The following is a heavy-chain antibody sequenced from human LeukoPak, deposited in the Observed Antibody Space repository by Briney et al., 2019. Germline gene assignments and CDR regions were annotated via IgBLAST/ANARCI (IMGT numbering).Heavy chain of an antibody. CDR2: ISGSGGST. V-gene: IGHV3-23*01. J-gene: IGHJ4*02. Sequence: GGSLRLSCAASGFTFSSYAMSWVRQAPGKGLEWVSAISGSGGSTYYADSVKGRFTISRDNSKNTLYLQMNSLRAEDTAVYYCAKDPYYYGSGTTILDYWGQGTLVTVSS. CDR1: GFTFSSYA. D-gene: IGHD3-10*01. CDR3: AKDPYYYGSGTTILDY.